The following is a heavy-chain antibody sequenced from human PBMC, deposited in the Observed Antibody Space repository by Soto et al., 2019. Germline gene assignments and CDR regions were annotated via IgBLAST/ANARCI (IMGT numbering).Heavy chain of an antibody. J-gene: IGHJ4*02. V-gene: IGHV4-39*01. Sequence: QLQLQESGPGLVKPSETLSLTCTVSGGSISSSSYYWGWIRQPPGRGLEWIGSIYNSESTFYNPSLKSRVTISVDSSKNQFSLKLGSVTAADTAVYYCARPISSSSGYYYFDYWGQGTLVTVSS. CDR1: GGSISSSSYY. CDR3: ARPISSSSGYYYFDY. CDR2: IYNSEST. D-gene: IGHD3-22*01.